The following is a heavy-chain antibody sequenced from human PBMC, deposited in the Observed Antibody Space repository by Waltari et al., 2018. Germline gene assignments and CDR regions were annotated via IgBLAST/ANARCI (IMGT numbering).Heavy chain of an antibody. J-gene: IGHJ4*02. Sequence: EVQLVESGGGLVQPGGSLRLSCAASGFTFSSYWMSWVRQAPGKGLEWVANIKQDGSEKFYVDSVKGRFTISRANAKNSLYLQMNSLRAEDTAVYYCARGSIAVALGGDYWGQGTLVTVSS. V-gene: IGHV3-7*04. CDR1: GFTFSSYW. CDR3: ARGSIAVALGGDY. D-gene: IGHD6-19*01. CDR2: IKQDGSEK.